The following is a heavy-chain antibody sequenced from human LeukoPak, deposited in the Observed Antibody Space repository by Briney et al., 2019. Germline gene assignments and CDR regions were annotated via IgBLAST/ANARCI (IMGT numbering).Heavy chain of an antibody. CDR1: GGTFSSYA. D-gene: IGHD3-3*01. J-gene: IGHJ5*02. CDR2: IIPIFGTA. Sequence: GASVKVSCKASGGTFSSYAISWVRQAPGQGLEWMGGIIPIFGTANYAQKFQGRVTITADESTSTAYMELSSLRSEDTAVYYCARKRITIFGVPKSWFDPWGQGTLVTVSS. CDR3: ARKRITIFGVPKSWFDP. V-gene: IGHV1-69*13.